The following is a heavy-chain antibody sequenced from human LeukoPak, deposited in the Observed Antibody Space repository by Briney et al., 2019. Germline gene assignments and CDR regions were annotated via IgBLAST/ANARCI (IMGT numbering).Heavy chain of an antibody. Sequence: GRSLRLSCAASGFTFDDYAMYWVRQAPGRGLEWVSGISWNSGSIGYADSVKGRFTISRDNAKDSLYLQMNSLRAEDTALYYCAKANHYGDYLDYWGQGTLVTVSS. CDR1: GFTFDDYA. CDR3: AKANHYGDYLDY. J-gene: IGHJ4*02. V-gene: IGHV3-9*01. D-gene: IGHD4-17*01. CDR2: ISWNSGSI.